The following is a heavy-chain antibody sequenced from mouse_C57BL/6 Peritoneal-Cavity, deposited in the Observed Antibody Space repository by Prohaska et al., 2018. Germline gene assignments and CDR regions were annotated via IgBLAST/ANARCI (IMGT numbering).Heavy chain of an antibody. CDR1: GFTFSSYT. CDR3: ARQGLIYYDYDDAMDY. J-gene: IGHJ4*01. D-gene: IGHD2-4*01. CDR2: ISGGGGNT. Sequence: EVMLVESGGGLVKPGGSLKLSCAASGFTFSSYTMSWVRQTTEKRLEWVATISGGGGNTYYPDSVKGRFTISRDNAKNTLYLQMSSLRSEDTALYYCARQGLIYYDYDDAMDYWGQGTSVTVSS. V-gene: IGHV5-9*01.